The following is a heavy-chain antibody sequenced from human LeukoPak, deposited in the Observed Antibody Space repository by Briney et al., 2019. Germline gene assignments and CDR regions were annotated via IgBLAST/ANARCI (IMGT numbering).Heavy chain of an antibody. CDR2: ISAYNGNT. V-gene: IGHV1-18*01. D-gene: IGHD2-15*01. J-gene: IGHJ4*02. Sequence: GASVKVSCKASGYTFTSYGISWVRQAPGQGLEWMGWISAYNGNTDYAQKLQGRVTMTTDTSTSTAYMELRSLRSDDTAVYYCAVVAATYYFDYWGQGTLVTVSS. CDR3: AVVAATYYFDY. CDR1: GYTFTSYG.